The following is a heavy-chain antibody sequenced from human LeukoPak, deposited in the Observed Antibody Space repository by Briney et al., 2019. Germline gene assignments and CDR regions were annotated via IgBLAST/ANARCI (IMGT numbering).Heavy chain of an antibody. J-gene: IGHJ5*02. CDR2: ISWNSGSI. Sequence: GGSLRLSCAASGFTFDDYAMHWVRQAPGKGLEWVSGISWNSGSIGYADSVKGRFTISRDNAKNSLYLQMNSLRAEDTALYYCAKGAGNDYYDSSSYSSFDPWGQGTLVTVSS. CDR1: GFTFDDYA. V-gene: IGHV3-9*01. CDR3: AKGAGNDYYDSSSYSSFDP. D-gene: IGHD3-22*01.